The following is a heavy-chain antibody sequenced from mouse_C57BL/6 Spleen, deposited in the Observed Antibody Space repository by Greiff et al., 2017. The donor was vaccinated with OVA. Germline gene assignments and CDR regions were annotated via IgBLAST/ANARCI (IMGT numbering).Heavy chain of an antibody. J-gene: IGHJ4*01. V-gene: IGHV3-6*01. CDR2: ISYDGSN. CDR3: ARRSNFYAMDY. CDR1: GYSITSGYY. Sequence: EVKLQESGPGLVKPSQSLSLTCSVTGYSITSGYYWNWIRQFPGNKLEWMGYISYDGSNNYNPSLKNRISITRDTSKNQFFLKLNSVTTEDTATYYCARRSNFYAMDYWGQGTSVTVSS. D-gene: IGHD2-5*01.